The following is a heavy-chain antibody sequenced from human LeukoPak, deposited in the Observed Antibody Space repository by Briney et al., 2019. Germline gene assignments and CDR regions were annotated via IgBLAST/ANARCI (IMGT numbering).Heavy chain of an antibody. CDR2: ISGSGGST. J-gene: IGHJ4*02. V-gene: IGHV3-23*01. Sequence: GGSLRLSCEASGFTFSSYAMNWVRQAPGKGLEWVSAISGSGGSTYYADSVKGRFTISRDNSKHTLYLQMNSLRAEDTAVYYCAKVARIAAAGTDDYWGQVTLVTVSS. CDR1: GFTFSSYA. CDR3: AKVARIAAAGTDDY. D-gene: IGHD6-13*01.